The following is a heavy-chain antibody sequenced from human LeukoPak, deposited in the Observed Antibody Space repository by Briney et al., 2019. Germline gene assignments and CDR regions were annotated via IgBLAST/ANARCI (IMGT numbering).Heavy chain of an antibody. D-gene: IGHD2-21*02. CDR2: ISISSSYI. J-gene: IGHJ3*02. V-gene: IGHV3-21*01. CDR3: ARAIVVVTAIPYAFDI. Sequence: GGSLRLSCAASGFTFSSYSMNWVRQAPGRGLEWVSSISISSSYIYYADSVKGRFTISRDNAKNSLYLQMNSLRAEDTAVYYCARAIVVVTAIPYAFDIWGQGTMVTVSS. CDR1: GFTFSSYS.